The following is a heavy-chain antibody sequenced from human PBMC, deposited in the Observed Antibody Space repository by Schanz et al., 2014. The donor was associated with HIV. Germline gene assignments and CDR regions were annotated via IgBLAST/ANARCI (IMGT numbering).Heavy chain of an antibody. V-gene: IGHV1-69*06. CDR1: GGTFNSYA. J-gene: IGHJ4*02. D-gene: IGHD3-3*01. Sequence: QVQLVQSGAGVKKPGSSVKVSCKASGGTFNSYAISWVRQAPGQGLRWMGGITPIFDSANYAQKFQGRVTITTDTSTSTVYMELRGLRSDDTAVYYCARDHRYDFWSGYYAFDYWGQGTLVTVSS. CDR2: ITPIFDSA. CDR3: ARDHRYDFWSGYYAFDY.